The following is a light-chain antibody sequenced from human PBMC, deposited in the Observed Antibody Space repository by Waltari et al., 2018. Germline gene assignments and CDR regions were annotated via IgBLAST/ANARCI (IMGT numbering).Light chain of an antibody. V-gene: IGLV3-27*01. Sequence: SYELTQPSSVSVSPGQTARITCSGDVLATTSARWFQQKPGQAPVLVIYKDSERPSGIPERFSGSSSGTTVTLTISGAQVEDEADYYCYSAADNNRWVFGGGTKLTVL. CDR1: VLATTS. J-gene: IGLJ3*02. CDR2: KDS. CDR3: YSAADNNRWV.